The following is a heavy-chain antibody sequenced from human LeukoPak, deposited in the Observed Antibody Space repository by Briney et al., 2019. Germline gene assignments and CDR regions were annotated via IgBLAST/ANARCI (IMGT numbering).Heavy chain of an antibody. CDR2: MHRDGITT. CDR1: GFTVSTYW. D-gene: IGHD3-10*01. J-gene: IGHJ4*02. V-gene: IGHV3-74*01. Sequence: GGSLRLSCAASGFTVSTYWMHWVRQSPGKGPVWVAQMHRDGITTTYADSVKGRFTISRDTTRNTVYLQMNSLRAEDTAVYYCARGGPYASGSPLWGQGTLVTVSS. CDR3: ARGGPYASGSPL.